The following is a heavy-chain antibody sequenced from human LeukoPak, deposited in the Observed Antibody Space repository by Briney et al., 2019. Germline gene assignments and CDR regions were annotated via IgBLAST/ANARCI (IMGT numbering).Heavy chain of an antibody. D-gene: IGHD2-2*01. V-gene: IGHV1-18*01. CDR1: GYTFTSYG. CDR2: ISAYNDNT. J-gene: IGHJ5*02. CDR3: ARDRWYCSSTSCYPGMGFDP. Sequence: ASVKVSCKASGYTFTSYGISWVRQAPGQGLEWMGWISAYNDNTNYAQKLQGRVTMTTDTSTSTAYMELRSLRSDDTAVYYCARDRWYCSSTSCYPGMGFDPWGQGTLVTVSS.